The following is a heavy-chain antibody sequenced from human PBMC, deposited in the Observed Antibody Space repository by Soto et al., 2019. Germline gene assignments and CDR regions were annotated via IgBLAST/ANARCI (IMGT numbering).Heavy chain of an antibody. Sequence: ASVKVSCKASGYSFTSYYMHWVRQAPGQGLEWMGIINPSGGTTTYALKLQPRVTMTRDTSTSTVYMDLSSLRSEDTAVYYCAGLPGDTAMVMAVFDYWGQGTQVTCSS. CDR1: GYSFTSYY. J-gene: IGHJ4*02. CDR2: INPSGGTT. CDR3: AGLPGDTAMVMAVFDY. D-gene: IGHD5-18*01. V-gene: IGHV1-46*01.